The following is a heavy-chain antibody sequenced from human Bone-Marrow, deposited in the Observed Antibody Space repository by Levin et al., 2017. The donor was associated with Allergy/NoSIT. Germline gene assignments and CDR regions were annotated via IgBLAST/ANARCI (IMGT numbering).Heavy chain of an antibody. CDR3: AREDASTFDS. V-gene: IGHV4-31*03. CDR2: IYYSGST. D-gene: IGHD5-24*01. Sequence: PSETLSLTCTVSGGSISSGGYHWSWIRQHAGKGLEWIGYIYYSGSTYYNPSLKSRAMISLDTSKNQFSLKVTSATAADAAVSYCAREDASTFDSWGQGTLVTVSS. J-gene: IGHJ4*02. CDR1: GGSISSGGYH.